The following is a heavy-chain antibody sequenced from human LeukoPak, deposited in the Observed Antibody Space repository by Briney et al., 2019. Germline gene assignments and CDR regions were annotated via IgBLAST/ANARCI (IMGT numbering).Heavy chain of an antibody. Sequence: GGSLRLSCAASGFTFSNYWMSWVRQAPGRGLEWVANIKVDGSEKYYLDSVKGRFTISRDNAKNSVYLQMNSLRTEDTAVYYCASSSYGDPYYFDYWGQGTLVTVSS. V-gene: IGHV3-7*01. CDR2: IKVDGSEK. J-gene: IGHJ4*02. CDR1: GFTFSNYW. CDR3: ASSSYGDPYYFDY. D-gene: IGHD4-17*01.